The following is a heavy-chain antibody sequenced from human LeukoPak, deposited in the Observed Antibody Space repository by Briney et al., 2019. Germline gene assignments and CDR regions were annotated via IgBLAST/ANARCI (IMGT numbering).Heavy chain of an antibody. CDR3: AREWKLFDY. CDR1: GGSFSGYY. Sequence: SETLSLTCAVYGGSFSGYYWSWIRQPPGKGLEWIGSIYHSGSTYYNPSPKSRVTISVDTSKNQFSLKLSSVTAADTAVYYCAREWKLFDYWGQGTLVTVSS. V-gene: IGHV4-34*01. J-gene: IGHJ4*02. D-gene: IGHD1-1*01. CDR2: IYHSGST.